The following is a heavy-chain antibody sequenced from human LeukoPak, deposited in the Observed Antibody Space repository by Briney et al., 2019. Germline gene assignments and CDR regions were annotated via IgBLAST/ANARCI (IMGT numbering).Heavy chain of an antibody. CDR3: ARSYYGSGSYPLFDP. V-gene: IGHV1-46*01. CDR2: INPSGGST. D-gene: IGHD3-10*01. Sequence: GASVKVSCKASGYTFTSYYMHWVRQAPGQGLEWMGIINPSGGSTSYAQKFQGRVTMTRDTSTSTVYMELSSLRSEDTAVYYCARSYYGSGSYPLFDPWGRGTLVTVSS. J-gene: IGHJ5*02. CDR1: GYTFTSYY.